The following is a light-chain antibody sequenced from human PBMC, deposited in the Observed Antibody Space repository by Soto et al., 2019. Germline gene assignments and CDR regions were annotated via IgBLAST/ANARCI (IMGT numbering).Light chain of an antibody. CDR3: QHYNSYSEA. Sequence: DIQMTQSPSTLSGSVGDRVTITCRASQTISSWLAWYQQKPGKAPKLLIYKASTLKSGVPSRFSGSGSGTEFPLAISSLQPDDFATYYCQHYNSYSEAFGQGTQVELQ. CDR1: QTISSW. V-gene: IGKV1-5*03. CDR2: KAS. J-gene: IGKJ1*01.